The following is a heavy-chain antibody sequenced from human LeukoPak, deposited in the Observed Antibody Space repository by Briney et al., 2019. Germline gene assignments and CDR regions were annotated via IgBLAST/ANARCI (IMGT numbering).Heavy chain of an antibody. Sequence: GGSLRLSCAASGVTLSSYAMSWVRQAPGKGLEWVSAISGSGGSTYYADSVKGRFTISRDNSKNTLYLQMNSLRAEDTAVYYCAKDVVVVAAISAFDIWGQGTMVTVSS. J-gene: IGHJ3*02. CDR2: ISGSGGST. V-gene: IGHV3-23*01. D-gene: IGHD2-15*01. CDR1: GVTLSSYA. CDR3: AKDVVVVAAISAFDI.